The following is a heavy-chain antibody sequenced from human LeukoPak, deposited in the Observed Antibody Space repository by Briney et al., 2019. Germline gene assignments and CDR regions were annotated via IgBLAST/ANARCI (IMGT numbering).Heavy chain of an antibody. CDR1: GFTLEDYA. V-gene: IGHV3-9*01. D-gene: IGHD6-13*01. J-gene: IGHJ6*03. Sequence: GGSLSLSCAASGFTLEDYAMHWFRQGSGKALEGVSGISWNSGSIGYADSVKGRFTISRDNAKNSLYLQMNSLRAEDTALYYCAKGHRCELDYYYYMDVWGKGTTVTVSS. CDR2: ISWNSGSI. CDR3: AKGHRCELDYYYYMDV.